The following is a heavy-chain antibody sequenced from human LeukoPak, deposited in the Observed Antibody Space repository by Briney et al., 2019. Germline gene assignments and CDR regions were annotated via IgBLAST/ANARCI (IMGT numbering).Heavy chain of an antibody. CDR1: GFTFSSYG. Sequence: PGGSLRLSCAASGFTFSSYGMHWVRQAPGKGLEWVAVISYDGSNKYYADSVKGRFTISRDNSKNTLYLQMNSLRAEDTAVYYCAKEGPRSSYGSNWGQGTLVTVSS. D-gene: IGHD5-18*01. CDR2: ISYDGSNK. J-gene: IGHJ4*02. CDR3: AKEGPRSSYGSN. V-gene: IGHV3-30*18.